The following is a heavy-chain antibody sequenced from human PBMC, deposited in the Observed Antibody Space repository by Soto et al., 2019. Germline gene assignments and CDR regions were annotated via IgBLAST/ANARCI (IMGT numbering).Heavy chain of an antibody. Sequence: EVQLLGSGGGLVQPGGSLRLSCVASGFTVSNYAMSWVRQAPGKGLEWVSGISGSGGTTYYADSVKRRFTVSRDNSKDTLNLQMNSLRAADTAIYYCAQTPGQCLVYVDYWGQGTLVTVSS. J-gene: IGHJ4*02. CDR1: GFTVSNYA. D-gene: IGHD6-19*01. CDR3: AQTPGQCLVYVDY. CDR2: ISGSGGTT. V-gene: IGHV3-23*01.